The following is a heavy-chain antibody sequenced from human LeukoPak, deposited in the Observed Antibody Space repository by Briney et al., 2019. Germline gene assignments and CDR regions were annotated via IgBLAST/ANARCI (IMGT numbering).Heavy chain of an antibody. D-gene: IGHD2-2*01. CDR1: GFTFSSYA. Sequence: GSLRLSCAASGFTFSSYAMSWIRQPPGKGLEWIGEINHSGSTNYSPSLKSRVTTSVDTSKNQFSLKLSSVTAADTAVYYCASRTPGLWFDPWGQGTLVTVSS. CDR2: INHSGST. J-gene: IGHJ5*02. CDR3: ASRTPGLWFDP. V-gene: IGHV4-34*01.